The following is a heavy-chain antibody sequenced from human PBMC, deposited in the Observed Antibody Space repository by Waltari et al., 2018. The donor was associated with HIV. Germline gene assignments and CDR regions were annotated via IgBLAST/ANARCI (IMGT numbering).Heavy chain of an antibody. CDR3: VKDGPPVEKSDYFEL. Sequence: AQLMESGGGVGQPGGSMRLCGAAAGLNFRYYGMIWVSQTPGKGLEWAAVISDDGHKTFYADSVRGRFTISRDNSNNKLSLQMNSLRPEDAGIYYCVKDGPPVEKSDYFELWGQGTLVTVSS. V-gene: IGHV3-30*18. CDR2: ISDDGHKT. D-gene: IGHD3-9*01. CDR1: GLNFRYYG. J-gene: IGHJ4*02.